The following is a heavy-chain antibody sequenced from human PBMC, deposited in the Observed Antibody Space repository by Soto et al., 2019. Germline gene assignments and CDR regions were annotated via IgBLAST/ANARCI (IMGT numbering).Heavy chain of an antibody. V-gene: IGHV4-4*07. Sequence: QVQLQESGPGLVKPSETLSLTCTVSGASISAYAWSWIRQPAGKGLEWIGRLYSSGNTNYNPSFKSRLTRSANASKNQCALKLSSVPAADTAVYYCARAPYSSGYYVVDSWGQETLVTVSS. CDR1: GASISAYA. J-gene: IGHJ4*02. D-gene: IGHD3-22*01. CDR3: ARAPYSSGYYVVDS. CDR2: LYSSGNT.